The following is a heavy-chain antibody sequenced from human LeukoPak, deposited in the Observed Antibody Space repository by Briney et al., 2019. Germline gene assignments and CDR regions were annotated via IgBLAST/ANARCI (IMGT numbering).Heavy chain of an antibody. CDR3: ARGPYSSSWYDY. CDR1: GVSISSGGYY. D-gene: IGHD6-13*01. Sequence: PSETLSLTCTVSGVSISSGGYYWSWIPQPPGKGLEWIGYIYHSGSTYYNPSLKSRVTISVDRSKNQFSLKLSSVAAADTAVYYCARGPYSSSWYDYWGQGTLVTVSS. CDR2: IYHSGST. J-gene: IGHJ4*02. V-gene: IGHV4-30-2*01.